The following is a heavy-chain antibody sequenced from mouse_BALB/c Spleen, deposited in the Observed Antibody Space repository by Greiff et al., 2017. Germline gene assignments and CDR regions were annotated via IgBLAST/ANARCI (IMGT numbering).Heavy chain of an antibody. CDR1: GFNIKDTY. D-gene: IGHD1-1*01. CDR2: IDPANGNT. J-gene: IGHJ3*01. V-gene: IGHV14-3*02. Sequence: VQLKQSGAELVKPGASVKLSCTASGFNIKDTYMHWVKQRPEQGLEWIGRIDPANGNTKYDPKFQGKATITADTSSNTAYLQLSSLTSEDTAVYYCGPHYGSSSAYWGQGTLVTVSA. CDR3: GPHYGSSSAY.